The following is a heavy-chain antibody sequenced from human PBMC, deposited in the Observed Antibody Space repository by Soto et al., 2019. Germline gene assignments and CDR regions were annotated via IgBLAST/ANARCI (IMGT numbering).Heavy chain of an antibody. CDR2: IKQDGSQK. J-gene: IGHJ5*02. D-gene: IGHD2-15*01. Sequence: EVQLVESGGGLVQPGGSLTVSCAASGFTFSTYWMNWVRQAPGKGLEWVANIKQDGSQKYYMDSVKGRFTIYRDNAKKSPYLQMNSLGAEDTAIYYWARPYCSGCSCLKWFGPRGQGTLVTVSS. CDR3: ARPYCSGCSCLKWFGP. CDR1: GFTFSTYW. V-gene: IGHV3-7*03.